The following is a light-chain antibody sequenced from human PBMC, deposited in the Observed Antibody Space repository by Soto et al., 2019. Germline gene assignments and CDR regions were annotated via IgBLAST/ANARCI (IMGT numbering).Light chain of an antibody. CDR2: ANN. CDR3: QSFDSSLSSWV. J-gene: IGLJ3*02. V-gene: IGLV1-40*01. Sequence: QSVLTQAPSVSGAPGQRVTTSCTGSSSNIGAGYDVHWYRQLPRTAPKLLIYANNNRPSGVPDRFSASKSGTSASLAITGLQAEDDADYYCQSFDSSLSSWVFGGGTKLTVL. CDR1: SSNIGAGYD.